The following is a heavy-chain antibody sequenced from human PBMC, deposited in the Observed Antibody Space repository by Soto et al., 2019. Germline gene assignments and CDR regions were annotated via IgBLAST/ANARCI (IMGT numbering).Heavy chain of an antibody. CDR1: GFTFSKNA. J-gene: IGHJ4*02. D-gene: IGHD2-2*01. V-gene: IGHV3-23*01. Sequence: GGSLRLSCVASGFTFSKNAMAWVRQAPGKGLEWVAAIGGGGANTYDASSVKGRFVISRDNSNSTLYLQMNSLRPEDTAVYYGDTRPGVRKVISCFDHWGQGTPVTVSS. CDR3: DTRPGVRKVISCFDH. CDR2: IGGGGANT.